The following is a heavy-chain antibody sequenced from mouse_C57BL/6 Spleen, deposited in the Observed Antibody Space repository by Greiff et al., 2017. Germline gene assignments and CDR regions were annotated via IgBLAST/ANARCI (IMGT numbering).Heavy chain of an antibody. CDR2: ISSGSSTI. Sequence: EVKLVESGGGLVKPGGSLKLSCAASGFTFSDYGMHWVRQAPEKGLEWVAYISSGSSTIYYADTVKGRFTISRDNAHNTLFQQMTRLRSEDTAMYYGARGRGYYFDYWGQGTTLTVSS. CDR3: ARGRGYYFDY. J-gene: IGHJ2*01. V-gene: IGHV5-17*01. CDR1: GFTFSDYG.